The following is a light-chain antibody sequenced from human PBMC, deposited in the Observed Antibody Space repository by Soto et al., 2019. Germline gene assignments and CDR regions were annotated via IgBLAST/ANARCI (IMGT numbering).Light chain of an antibody. J-gene: IGLJ1*01. CDR3: SSYTSSSTLSV. Sequence: QSALTQPASVSGSPGQSITISCTGTSSDVGGYNYVSWYQQHPGKAPKLMIYEVSNRPSGVSNRFTGSKSGNTASLTISGLHAEYEADYNCSSYTSSSTLSVFGTGTKVTVL. V-gene: IGLV2-14*01. CDR2: EVS. CDR1: SSDVGGYNY.